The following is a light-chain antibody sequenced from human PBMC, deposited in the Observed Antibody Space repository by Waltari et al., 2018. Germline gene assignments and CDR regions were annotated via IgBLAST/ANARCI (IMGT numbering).Light chain of an antibody. CDR2: AAS. CDR3: QQFDTFPLT. V-gene: IGKV1-12*01. CDR1: QAISSW. Sequence: DIQMTQSPSSVSASVGDRVTITCRASQAISSWLAWYQQKPGKAPKLLIYAASSLQSGVPSRFSGSGFGTDFTLTISSLQPEDFATYFCQQFDTFPLTFGQRTRLEIK. J-gene: IGKJ5*01.